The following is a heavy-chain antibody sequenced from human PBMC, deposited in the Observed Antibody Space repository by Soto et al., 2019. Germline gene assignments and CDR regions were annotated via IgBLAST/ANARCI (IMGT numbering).Heavy chain of an antibody. V-gene: IGHV3-48*01. Sequence: EVQLVESGGGLVQPGGSLRLSCAASGFTFSSYSMNWVRQAPGKGLKWVSYISSSSSTIYYADSVKGRFTISRDNAKNSLYLQMNSLRAEDTAVYYCARDGGQWLNWFDPWGQGTLVTVSS. CDR2: ISSSSSTI. J-gene: IGHJ5*02. CDR3: ARDGGQWLNWFDP. D-gene: IGHD6-19*01. CDR1: GFTFSSYS.